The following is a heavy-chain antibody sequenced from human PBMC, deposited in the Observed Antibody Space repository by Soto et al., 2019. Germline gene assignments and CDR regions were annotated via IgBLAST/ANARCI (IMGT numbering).Heavy chain of an antibody. J-gene: IGHJ4*02. D-gene: IGHD3-10*01. CDR2: IYWNDDK. CDR3: AKHTRPGLLWFGEFFPFDY. Sequence: SGPTLVNPTQTLTLTCTFSGFSLSTSGVGVGWIRQPPGKALEWLALIYWNDDKRYSPSLKSRLTITKDTSKNQVVLTMTNMDPVDTATYYCAKHTRPGLLWFGEFFPFDYWGQGTLVTVSS. CDR1: GFSLSTSGVG. V-gene: IGHV2-5*01.